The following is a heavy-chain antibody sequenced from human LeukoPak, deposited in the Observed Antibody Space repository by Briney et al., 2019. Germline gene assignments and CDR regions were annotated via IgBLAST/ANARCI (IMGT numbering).Heavy chain of an antibody. D-gene: IGHD1-7*01. CDR1: GFTFSSYA. CDR3: AKSPNFYCYYGMDV. V-gene: IGHV3-23*01. J-gene: IGHJ6*02. Sequence: GGSLRLSCAASGFTFSSYAMSWVRQAPGKGLEWVSGSSGGGGSTYYADSVQGRFTISRDNSRSTLYLQMNSLRAEGTAVYYCAKSPNFYCYYGMDVWGQGTTVTVSS. CDR2: SSGGGGST.